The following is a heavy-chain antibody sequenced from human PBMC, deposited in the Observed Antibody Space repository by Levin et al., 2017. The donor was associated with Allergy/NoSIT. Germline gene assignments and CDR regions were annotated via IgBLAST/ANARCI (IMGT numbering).Heavy chain of an antibody. J-gene: IGHJ4*02. CDR1: GFTFSRNA. V-gene: IGHV3-23*01. CDR2: ITASGRNT. D-gene: IGHD3-3*01. CDR3: ATDIIGMVMGNFER. Sequence: GGSLRLSCATSGFTFSRNAMSWVRQAPGKGLEWVSAITASGRNTYYANSVKGRFTISRDSSRNTLYLQMASLRAEDPAVYFCATDIIGMVMGNFERWGQGTPVTVSS.